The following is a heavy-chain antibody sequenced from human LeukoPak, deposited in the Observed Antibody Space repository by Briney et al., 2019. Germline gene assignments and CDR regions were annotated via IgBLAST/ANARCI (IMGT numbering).Heavy chain of an antibody. CDR2: IYPGDSDT. V-gene: IGHV5-51*01. J-gene: IGHJ4*02. CDR1: GYSFTSYW. CDR3: ARQGVGWLQFPRRHPGFDY. D-gene: IGHD5-24*01. Sequence: GESLKISCKGSGYSFTSYWIGWVRQMPGKGLEWMGIIYPGDSDTRYSPSFQGQVTISADKSISTAYLQWSSLKASDTAMYYCARQGVGWLQFPRRHPGFDYWGQGTLVTVSS.